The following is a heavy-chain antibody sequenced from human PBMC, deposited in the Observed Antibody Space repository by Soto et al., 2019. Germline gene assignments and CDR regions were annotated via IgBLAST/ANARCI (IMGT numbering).Heavy chain of an antibody. Sequence: QVTVKESGPTLVKPTQTLTLTCTVSGLSLRTTGVGVGWVRQPPGKALEWLALLYWDDDKRYSPSLRSRPTTAKDISKKQVVLTMTTMDPVDTATYYCVQSRCGGDCLEIYSSHAYNGLDVWGQGTTVTVSS. CDR2: LYWDDDK. CDR3: VQSRCGGDCLEIYSSHAYNGLDV. D-gene: IGHD2-21*02. V-gene: IGHV2-5*02. J-gene: IGHJ6*02. CDR1: GLSLRTTGVG.